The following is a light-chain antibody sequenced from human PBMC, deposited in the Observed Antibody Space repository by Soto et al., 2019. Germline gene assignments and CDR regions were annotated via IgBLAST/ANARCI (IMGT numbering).Light chain of an antibody. CDR1: QSISSY. CDR3: QQSYSTPRT. Sequence: DIQMTQSPSSLSASVGDRVTITCRASQSISSYLNWYQQKPGKAPKLLIYAASSLQSGVPSRFSGSGSGTDFTLTTSSLQPEDFATYYCQQSYSTPRTFGQGPRWIS. V-gene: IGKV1-39*01. J-gene: IGKJ1*01. CDR2: AAS.